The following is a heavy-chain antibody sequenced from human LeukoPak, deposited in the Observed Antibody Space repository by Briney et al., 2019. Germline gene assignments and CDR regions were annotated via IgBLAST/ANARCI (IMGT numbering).Heavy chain of an antibody. V-gene: IGHV3-20*04. CDR3: VRHDFWSGFKGGDY. CDR2: INGNGGST. D-gene: IGHD3-3*01. J-gene: IGHJ4*02. CDR1: GFTFDNYG. Sequence: GGSLRLSCAASGFTFDNYGMSWVRQVPGKGLEWVSSINGNGGSTAYADSVKGRFTISRDNAKNSLYLQMNSLRAEDTAFYYCVRHDFWSGFKGGDYWGQGTLVTVSS.